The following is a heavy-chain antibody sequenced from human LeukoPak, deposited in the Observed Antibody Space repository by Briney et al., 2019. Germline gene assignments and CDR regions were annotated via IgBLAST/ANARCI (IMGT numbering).Heavy chain of an antibody. J-gene: IGHJ5*02. CDR2: IKLDGSEK. V-gene: IGHV3-7*01. D-gene: IGHD6-13*01. Sequence: GGSLRLSCAASGSTFSNYWMAWVRQAPGKGLEWVANIKLDGSEKYYVDSVKGRFTISRDNAKNSLYLQMNSLRAEDTAVYYCARGHSISPNWFDPWGQGTLVTVSS. CDR1: GSTFSNYW. CDR3: ARGHSISPNWFDP.